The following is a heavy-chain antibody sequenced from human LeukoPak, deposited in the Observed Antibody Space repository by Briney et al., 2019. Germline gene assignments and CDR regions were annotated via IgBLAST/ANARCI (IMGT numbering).Heavy chain of an antibody. J-gene: IGHJ4*02. D-gene: IGHD1-26*01. CDR1: GFTFSSYA. V-gene: IGHV3-30*04. Sequence: GGSLRLSCAASGFTFSSYAMHWVRQAPGKGLEWVAVISYDGSIKYYADSVKGRFTISRDNSKNTLYLQMNSLRAEDTAVYHCARAIRIGAHSVNWGQGTLVTVSS. CDR2: ISYDGSIK. CDR3: ARAIRIGAHSVN.